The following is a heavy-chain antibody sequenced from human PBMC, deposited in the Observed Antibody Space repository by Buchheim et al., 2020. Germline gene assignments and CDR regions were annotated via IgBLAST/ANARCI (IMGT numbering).Heavy chain of an antibody. J-gene: IGHJ4*02. CDR2: IYYSGST. D-gene: IGHD3-9*01. V-gene: IGHV4-39*07. CDR3: ARLTPYYDILAGYYNFNYFDY. CDR1: GGSISSSSYY. Sequence: QLQLQGSGPGLVKPSETLSLTCTVSGGSISSSSYYWAWIRQSPGKGLEWIGSIYYSGSTYYNASLKSRVTILVDTSKNQFSLRLSSVTAADTAVYYCARLTPYYDILAGYYNFNYFDYWGQGTL.